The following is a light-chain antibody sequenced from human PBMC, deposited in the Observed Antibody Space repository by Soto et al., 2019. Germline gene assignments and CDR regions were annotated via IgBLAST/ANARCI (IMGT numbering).Light chain of an antibody. V-gene: IGLV2-8*01. CDR3: TSYAGSNNVV. CDR2: EVS. J-gene: IGLJ3*02. Sequence: QSALTQPPSASGSPGQSVTISCTGTSSDIGGYNYVSWYQQHPGKAPKLIIYEVSKRPSGVPDRFSGSKSGNTASLTVSGVQAEDEADYYCTSYAGSNNVVFAGGTKLTVL. CDR1: SSDIGGYNY.